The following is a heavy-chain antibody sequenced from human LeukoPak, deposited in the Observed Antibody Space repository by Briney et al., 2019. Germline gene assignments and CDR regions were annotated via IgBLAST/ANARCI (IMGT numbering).Heavy chain of an antibody. CDR2: ISYDGSNK. J-gene: IGHJ4*02. CDR3: AKASPGIAAAGPDY. D-gene: IGHD6-13*01. CDR1: GFTFSIFG. V-gene: IGHV3-30*18. Sequence: GRSLRLSCAASGFTFSIFGMHWVRQAPGKGLEWVAVISYDGSNKYYADSVKGRFAIPRDNSKNTLYLQMNSLRAEDTALYYCAKASPGIAAAGPDYWGQGTLVTVSS.